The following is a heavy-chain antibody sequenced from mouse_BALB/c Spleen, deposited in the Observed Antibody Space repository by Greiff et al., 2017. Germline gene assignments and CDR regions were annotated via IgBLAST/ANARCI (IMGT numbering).Heavy chain of an antibody. CDR2: IDPANGNT. J-gene: IGHJ4*01. CDR3: ARRKYGNYCYAMDY. V-gene: IGHV14-3*02. Sequence: EVQLQQSGAELVKPGASVKLSCTASGFNIKDTYMHWVKQRPEQGLEWIGRIDPANGNTKYDPKFQGKATITADTSSNTAYLQLSSLTSEDSAVYYCARRKYGNYCYAMDYWGQGTSVTVSS. D-gene: IGHD2-10*02. CDR1: GFNIKDTY.